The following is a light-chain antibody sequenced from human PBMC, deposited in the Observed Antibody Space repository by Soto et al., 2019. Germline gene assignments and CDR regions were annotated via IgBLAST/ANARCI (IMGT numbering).Light chain of an antibody. Sequence: DIPMTQSPSTPSASIGDRVTITCRASQSINGRLAWYQQKPGRPPKLLIYDVSFLESGVPSRFSGSGSGTDFNLTISSLRPDDFATFYCQQYKVYPYTFGQGTRLDIQ. CDR1: QSINGR. J-gene: IGKJ2*01. CDR2: DVS. CDR3: QQYKVYPYT. V-gene: IGKV1-5*01.